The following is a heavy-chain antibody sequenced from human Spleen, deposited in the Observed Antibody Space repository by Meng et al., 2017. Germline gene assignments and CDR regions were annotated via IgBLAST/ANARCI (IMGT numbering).Heavy chain of an antibody. CDR1: GYSITGSYN. CDR2: IYQSGST. V-gene: IGHV4-38-2*01. CDR3: ARGRGLFCSSTSCYASRYYYYYGMDV. D-gene: IGHD2-2*01. J-gene: IGHJ6*02. Sequence: GSLRLSCAVSGYSITGSYNWGWIRQSPGKGLEWIGSIYQSGSTYYNPSLKSRVTMSADTSQNQFTMKLSSVTAADTAVYYCARGRGLFCSSTSCYASRYYYYYGMDVWGQGTTVTVSS.